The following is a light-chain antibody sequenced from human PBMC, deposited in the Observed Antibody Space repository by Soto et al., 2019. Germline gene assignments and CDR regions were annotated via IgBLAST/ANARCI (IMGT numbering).Light chain of an antibody. V-gene: IGLV4-69*01. J-gene: IGLJ3*02. CDR1: SGHISYA. CDR3: QTLGAGIWV. Sequence: QLVLTQSPSASASLGASVKLTCTLSSGHISYAIAWHQQQPEKGPRYLMRLNSDGSHTKWDGIPDRFSGSSSGAERYLTISSLHSEDEADYYCQTLGAGIWVFGGGTKLTVL. CDR2: LNSDGSH.